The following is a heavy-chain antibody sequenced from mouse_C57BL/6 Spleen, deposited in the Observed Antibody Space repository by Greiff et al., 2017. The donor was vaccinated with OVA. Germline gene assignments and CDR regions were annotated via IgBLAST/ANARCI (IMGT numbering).Heavy chain of an antibody. CDR1: GSPFPSYW. CDR2: IDPNSGGP. J-gene: IGHJ2*01. Sequence: QVQLQQPGAELVKPGASVKLSCKASGSPFPSYWMHWVKPGPGRGLEWIGRIDPNSGGPKYNEKFKRKAPLTVDKPSSTAYMQLSSLTSEDSAVYYCARGTTVVATDYWGQGTTLTVSS. D-gene: IGHD1-1*01. V-gene: IGHV1-72*01. CDR3: ARGTTVVATDY.